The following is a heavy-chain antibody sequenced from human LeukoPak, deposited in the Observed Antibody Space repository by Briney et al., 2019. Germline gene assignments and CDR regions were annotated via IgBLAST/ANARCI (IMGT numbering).Heavy chain of an antibody. D-gene: IGHD1-26*01. V-gene: IGHV1-2*02. CDR1: EYTFTGYY. Sequence: GASVKVSCKASEYTFTGYYMHWVRQAPRPGLEWMGWINPNSGGTNYALNFQGRVTMTRDTSISTAYMELSRLRSDDTALYYCVRDSTNVGSYDFWGQGTLVTVSA. J-gene: IGHJ4*02. CDR2: INPNSGGT. CDR3: VRDSTNVGSYDF.